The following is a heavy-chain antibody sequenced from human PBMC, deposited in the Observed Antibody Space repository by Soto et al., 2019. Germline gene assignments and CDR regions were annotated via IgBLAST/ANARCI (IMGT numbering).Heavy chain of an antibody. CDR3: ANRVMVRGLFDY. V-gene: IGHV3-23*01. CDR1: GFTFSSYA. CDR2: ISGSGGST. Sequence: GGSLRLSCAASGFTFSSYAMSWVRQAPGKGLEWVSAISGSGGSTYYADSVKGRFTISRDNSKNTLYLQMNSLRAEDTAVYYCANRVMVRGLFDYWGQGTLVTVSS. J-gene: IGHJ4*02. D-gene: IGHD3-10*01.